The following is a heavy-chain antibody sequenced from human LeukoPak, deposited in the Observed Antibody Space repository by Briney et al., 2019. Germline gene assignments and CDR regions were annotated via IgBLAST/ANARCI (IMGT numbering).Heavy chain of an antibody. V-gene: IGHV3-30-3*01. CDR2: ISFDGSNK. CDR1: GFTFSSYT. Sequence: GGSRRLSCAASGFTFSSYTIHWVRQAPGKGLERVAVISFDGSNKYYADSVKGRFTISRDNSKNTLYLQMNSLGAEDTAVYYCARGGKPRDGPDYWGQGTLVTVSS. J-gene: IGHJ4*02. D-gene: IGHD4-23*01. CDR3: ARGGKPRDGPDY.